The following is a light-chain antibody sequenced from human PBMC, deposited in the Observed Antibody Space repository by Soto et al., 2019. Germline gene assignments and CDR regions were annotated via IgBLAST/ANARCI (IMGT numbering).Light chain of an antibody. Sequence: DVRISQSPSTLSASVGDRVTITCRASQSISDWLAWFQQKPGKAPKLMIYDASSLESGVPSRFSGSGSGTEFTLTISSLQPDDFATYYCQQYNSYWTFGQGTKVDIK. CDR2: DAS. CDR1: QSISDW. CDR3: QQYNSYWT. J-gene: IGKJ1*01. V-gene: IGKV1-5*01.